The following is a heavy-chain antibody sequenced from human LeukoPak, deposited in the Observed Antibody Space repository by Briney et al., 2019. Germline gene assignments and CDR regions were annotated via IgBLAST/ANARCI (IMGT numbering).Heavy chain of an antibody. CDR2: IYHSGST. Sequence: SQTLSLTCTVSGGSISSGGYYWSWIRQPPGKGLEWIGHIYHSGSTYYNPSLKSRVTISVDRSKNRFSLKLSSVTAADTAVYYCARARYDWGPSYYYYMDVWGKGTTVTVSS. V-gene: IGHV4-30-2*01. CDR3: ARARYDWGPSYYYYMDV. J-gene: IGHJ6*03. CDR1: GGSISSGGYY. D-gene: IGHD3-16*01.